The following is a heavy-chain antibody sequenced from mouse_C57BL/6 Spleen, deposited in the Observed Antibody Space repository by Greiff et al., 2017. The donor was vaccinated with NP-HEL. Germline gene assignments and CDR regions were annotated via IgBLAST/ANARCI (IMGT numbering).Heavy chain of an antibody. V-gene: IGHV1-7*01. Sequence: VQLQQSGAELAKPGASVKLSCKASGYTFTSYWMHWVKQRPGQGLEWIGYINPSSGYTKYNQKFKDKATLTADKYYSTAYMQLSSLTYEDSAVYYCARSGNSYYYAMDYWGQGTSVTVSS. CDR1: GYTFTSYW. CDR2: INPSSGYT. D-gene: IGHD2-1*01. CDR3: ARSGNSYYYAMDY. J-gene: IGHJ4*01.